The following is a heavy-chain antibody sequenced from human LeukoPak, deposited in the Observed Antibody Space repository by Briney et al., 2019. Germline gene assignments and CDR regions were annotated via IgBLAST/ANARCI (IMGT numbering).Heavy chain of an antibody. CDR1: GFTFSNYE. V-gene: IGHV3-48*03. D-gene: IGHD2-21*01. CDR2: ISTSGSTI. CDR3: AKAPVTTCRGAYCYPFDY. Sequence: AGGSLRLSCAASGFTFSNYEMNWVRQAPGKGLEWVSYISTSGSTIYYADSVKGRFTISRDSSKNTLFLQMNRLRPEDAAVYYCAKAPVTTCRGAYCYPFDYWGQGTLVTVSS. J-gene: IGHJ4*02.